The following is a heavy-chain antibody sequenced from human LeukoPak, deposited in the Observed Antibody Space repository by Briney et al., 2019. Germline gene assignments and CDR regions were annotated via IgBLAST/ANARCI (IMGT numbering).Heavy chain of an antibody. Sequence: PGGSLRLSCAASGFTSNTFGMNWVRQAPGKGLEWVAVIWYDGGIKYYADSVKGRFTVSRDNSKSTLYLQLNSLRAEDTAVYYCARISCTGNSCRPYSYYDMDVWGQGTTVTVSS. CDR3: ARISCTGNSCRPYSYYDMDV. J-gene: IGHJ6*02. CDR2: IWYDGGIK. D-gene: IGHD2-8*02. V-gene: IGHV3-33*01. CDR1: GFTSNTFG.